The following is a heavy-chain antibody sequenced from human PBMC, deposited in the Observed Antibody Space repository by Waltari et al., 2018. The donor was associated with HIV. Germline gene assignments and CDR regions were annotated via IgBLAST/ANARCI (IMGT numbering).Heavy chain of an antibody. J-gene: IGHJ3*02. CDR2: ISNDGNDK. CDR3: VRETSGRDAFDI. CDR1: RFSFSDYD. Sequence: LVESGGDLVQSGTSLSPSCEASRFSFSDYDMFWVRQAPGKGLEWVAVISNDGNDKKYVDSVKGRFNVSRDNVKNTLYLYMSRLRPEDTAVYYCVRETSGRDAFDIWGLGTQVIVSS. D-gene: IGHD2-15*01. V-gene: IGHV3-30*15.